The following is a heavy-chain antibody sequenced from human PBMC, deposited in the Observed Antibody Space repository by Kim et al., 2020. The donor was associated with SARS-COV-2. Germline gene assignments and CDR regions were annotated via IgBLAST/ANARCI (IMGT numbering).Heavy chain of an antibody. V-gene: IGHV1-69*13. CDR2: IIPIFGTA. Sequence: SVKVSCKASGGTFSSYAISWVRQAPGQGLEWMGGIIPIFGTANYAQKFQGRVTITADESTSTAYMELSSLRSEDTAVYYCARDQEGGDSSEFDPWGQGTLVTVSS. CDR3: ARDQEGGDSSEFDP. CDR1: GGTFSSYA. D-gene: IGHD6-25*01. J-gene: IGHJ5*02.